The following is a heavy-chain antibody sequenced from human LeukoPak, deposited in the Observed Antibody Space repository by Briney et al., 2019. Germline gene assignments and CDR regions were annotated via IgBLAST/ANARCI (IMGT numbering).Heavy chain of an antibody. CDR3: ATMTRSSWDYYYMDV. CDR2: ISNDERNK. CDR1: GFTFTNFA. D-gene: IGHD6-13*01. V-gene: IGHV3-30*14. Sequence: GGSLRLSCAASGFTFTNFAMHWVRQAPGKGLEWVAVISNDERNKYYADSVKGRFTISRDNSKNTLYLQMNSLRAEDTAVYYCATMTRSSWDYYYMDVWGKGTTVTVSS. J-gene: IGHJ6*03.